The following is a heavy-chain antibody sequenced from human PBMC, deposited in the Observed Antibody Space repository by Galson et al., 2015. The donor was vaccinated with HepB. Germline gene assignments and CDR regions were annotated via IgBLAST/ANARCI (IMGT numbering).Heavy chain of an antibody. Sequence: SLRLSCEASGFTFSSYEMNWVRQAPGKGLEWISYITGSGDITYYADSVKGRFTISRDNTKNSLYLQMSSLSAEDTAIYFCARKDIDLMVYAIWDIFDVWGQGTMVTVSS. D-gene: IGHD2-8*01. CDR3: ARKDIDLMVYAIWDIFDV. CDR2: ITGSGDIT. J-gene: IGHJ3*01. CDR1: GFTFSSYE. V-gene: IGHV3-48*03.